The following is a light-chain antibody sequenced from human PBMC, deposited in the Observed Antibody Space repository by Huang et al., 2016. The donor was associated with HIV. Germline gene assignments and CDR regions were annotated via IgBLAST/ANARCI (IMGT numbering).Light chain of an antibody. Sequence: DIQITQSPSSQSASVGDTVIITCRASQNIKRYLNWYQQETGKAPKLLISAASNLQSGVPSTFSGSGSGTDFTLTINSLQPEDSATYSCQQSARTPRTFGQGTKLEI. CDR2: AAS. CDR1: QNIKRY. CDR3: QQSARTPRT. J-gene: IGKJ2*01. V-gene: IGKV1-39*01.